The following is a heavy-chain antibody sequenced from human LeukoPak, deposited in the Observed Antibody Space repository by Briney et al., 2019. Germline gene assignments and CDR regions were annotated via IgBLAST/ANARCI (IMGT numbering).Heavy chain of an antibody. CDR2: IWYDGSNK. V-gene: IGHV3-33*01. CDR1: GLTFSSYG. J-gene: IGHJ4*02. D-gene: IGHD4-17*01. Sequence: GGSLRLSCAASGLTFSSYGMHWVRQAPGKGLEWVAVIWYDGSNKYYADSVKGRFTISRDNSKNTLYLQMNSLRAEDTAVYYCARDRLDYGDYEALDYWGKGTLVTVSS. CDR3: ARDRLDYGDYEALDY.